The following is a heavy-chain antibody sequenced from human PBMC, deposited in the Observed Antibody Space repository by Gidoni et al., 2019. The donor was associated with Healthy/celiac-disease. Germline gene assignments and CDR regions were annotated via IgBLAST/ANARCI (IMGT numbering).Heavy chain of an antibody. Sequence: QVQLVQSGAEVKKPGSSVKVSCKASGGTFSSYAISWVRQAPGQGLEWMGRIIPILGIANYAQKFQGRVTITADKSTSTAYMELSSLRSEDTAVYYCARAGPVWFGELLYYYYGMDVWGQGTTVTVSS. V-gene: IGHV1-69*04. D-gene: IGHD3-10*01. CDR1: GGTFSSYA. J-gene: IGHJ6*02. CDR2: IIPILGIA. CDR3: ARAGPVWFGELLYYYYGMDV.